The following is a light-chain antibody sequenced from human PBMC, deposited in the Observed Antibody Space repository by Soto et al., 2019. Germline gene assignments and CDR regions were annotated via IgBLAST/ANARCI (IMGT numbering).Light chain of an antibody. CDR1: QSIVGW. CDR2: DAS. CDR3: QQYNSYPRT. J-gene: IGKJ1*01. V-gene: IGKV1-5*01. Sequence: DIPMTQSPSTLSASVGDRVTITCRASQSIVGWLAWYQQNPGKAPKLLIYDASRLQSGVPSRFSGSRSGTEFTLTISSLQPDDFATYYCQQYNSYPRTFGQGTKVEIK.